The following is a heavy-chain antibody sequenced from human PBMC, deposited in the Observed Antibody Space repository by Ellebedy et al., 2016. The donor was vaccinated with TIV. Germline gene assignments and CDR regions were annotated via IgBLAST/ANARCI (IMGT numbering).Heavy chain of an antibody. D-gene: IGHD3-22*01. J-gene: IGHJ4*02. Sequence: GESLKISCAASGFTFSTYIMNWVRQAPGKGLEWVSYISSSSSTIYYADSVKGRFTISRDNAKNSLYLQMNSLRDEDTAVYYCARGGDSSGYYFDYWGQGTLVTVSS. V-gene: IGHV3-48*02. CDR3: ARGGDSSGYYFDY. CDR1: GFTFSTYI. CDR2: ISSSSSTI.